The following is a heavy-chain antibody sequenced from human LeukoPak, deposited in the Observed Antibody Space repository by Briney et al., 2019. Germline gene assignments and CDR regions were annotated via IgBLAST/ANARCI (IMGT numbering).Heavy chain of an antibody. Sequence: GGSLRLSCAASGFTFSSYGMHWVRQAPGKGLKWVAFISYDGSDKYYTDSVKGRFTISRDNSKNTLYLQMNSLRVEDTAVYFCATYSSPDYWGQGTLVTVSS. D-gene: IGHD6-13*01. J-gene: IGHJ4*02. CDR1: GFTFSSYG. V-gene: IGHV3-30*03. CDR3: ATYSSPDY. CDR2: ISYDGSDK.